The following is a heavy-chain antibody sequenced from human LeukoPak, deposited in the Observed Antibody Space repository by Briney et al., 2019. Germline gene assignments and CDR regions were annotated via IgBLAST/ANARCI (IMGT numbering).Heavy chain of an antibody. CDR3: ARHARTYGSGSYYNSWFDP. Sequence: GESLKISCETSGYSFTTYWIGWVRQMPGTGLEWVGAIYPDDSDSRYSPSFQGQVTISADKSISTAYLQWSSLKASDTAMYYCARHARTYGSGSYYNSWFDPWGQGTLVTVSS. CDR2: IYPDDSDS. CDR1: GYSFTTYW. D-gene: IGHD3-10*01. J-gene: IGHJ5*02. V-gene: IGHV5-51*01.